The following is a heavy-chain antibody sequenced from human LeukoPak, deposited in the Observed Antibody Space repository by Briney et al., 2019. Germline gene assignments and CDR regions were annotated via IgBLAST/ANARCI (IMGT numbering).Heavy chain of an antibody. J-gene: IGHJ4*02. Sequence: KSSETLSLTCTVSGGSISSYYCNWIRQPPGKGLVWIGYIYYSGHTNYNPHLKSRHTISLDTSKNQFSLKMSSVTAADTAVYYCARGELGYFDYWGQGTLVTVSS. CDR3: ARGELGYFDY. V-gene: IGHV4-59*01. CDR2: IYYSGHT. CDR1: GGSISSYY. D-gene: IGHD3-16*01.